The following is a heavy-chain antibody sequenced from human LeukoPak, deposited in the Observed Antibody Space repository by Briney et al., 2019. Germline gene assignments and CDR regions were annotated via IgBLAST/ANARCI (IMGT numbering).Heavy chain of an antibody. D-gene: IGHD1-26*01. V-gene: IGHV5-51*01. CDR3: ARQRSYSGTSMGRGDY. J-gene: IGHJ4*02. CDR1: GYSFTSYW. Sequence: GESLKISCKGSGYSFTSYWIGWVRQMPGKGLEWMGIIYPGDSDTRYSPSFQGQVTISADKSISTAYLQWSSLKASDTAMYYCARQRSYSGTSMGRGDYWGQGTLVTVSS. CDR2: IYPGDSDT.